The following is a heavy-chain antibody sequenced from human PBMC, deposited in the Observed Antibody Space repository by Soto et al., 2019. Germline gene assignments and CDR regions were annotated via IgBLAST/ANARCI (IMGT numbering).Heavy chain of an antibody. D-gene: IGHD3-10*01. CDR2: IYPDDSDT. CDR1: GFNFPTFW. J-gene: IGHJ6*02. CDR3: AKITGREGYNLKIYGMDV. V-gene: IGHV5-51*01. Sequence: GESLKISCKHSGFNFPTFWIAWVRQMPGKGLEWMGTIYPDDSDTRYSPSFQGQVTISADKSIQTAYLQWGSLKASDSALYYCAKITGREGYNLKIYGMDVWGQGTTVTVSS.